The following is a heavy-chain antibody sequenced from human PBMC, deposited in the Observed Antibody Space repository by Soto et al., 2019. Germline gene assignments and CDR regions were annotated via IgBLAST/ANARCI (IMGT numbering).Heavy chain of an antibody. D-gene: IGHD5-18*01. V-gene: IGHV1-58*01. CDR2: VVVGSGNT. Sequence: SVKVSCKASGFTFTSSAVQWVRQARGQRLEWIGWVVVGSGNTNYAQKFQERVTITRDMSTSTAYMELSSLRSEDMAVYYCAAAGQGYSYGMDVWGQGTTVTVSS. CDR3: AAAGQGYSYGMDV. CDR1: GFTFTSSA. J-gene: IGHJ6*02.